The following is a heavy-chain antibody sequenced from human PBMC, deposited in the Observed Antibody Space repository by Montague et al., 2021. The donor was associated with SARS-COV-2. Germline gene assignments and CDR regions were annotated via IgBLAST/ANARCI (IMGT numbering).Heavy chain of an antibody. D-gene: IGHD3-16*01. V-gene: IGHV4-39*02. CDR3: ARASKLRESSSGEYYYHVLDR. CDR2: LYNGGTT. J-gene: IGHJ6*02. CDR1: GGSISSSTYY. Sequence: SETLSLTCNVSGGSISSSTYYWGWIRQPPGKGLEWIGNLYNGGTTYYSPSLKSRVTISVDTSKNHFSLNMASVTAADTAVYYCARASKLRESSSGEYYYHVLDRWGQGTTVTGSS.